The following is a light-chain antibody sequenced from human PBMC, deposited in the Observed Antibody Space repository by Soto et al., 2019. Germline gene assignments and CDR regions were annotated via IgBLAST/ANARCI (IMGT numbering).Light chain of an antibody. V-gene: IGKV3-15*01. CDR3: QQSYSTPLT. J-gene: IGKJ4*01. CDR1: RNINRK. Sequence: EIVMTQSPATLSVSPGERATLSCRASRNINRKLAWYQQKPGQAPRLLISGASTRATGIPARFSGSGSGTEFTLTISSLQSEDFATYYCQQSYSTPLTFGGGTKVEIK. CDR2: GAS.